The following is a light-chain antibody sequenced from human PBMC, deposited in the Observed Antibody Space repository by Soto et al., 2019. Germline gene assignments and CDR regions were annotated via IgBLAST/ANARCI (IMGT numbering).Light chain of an antibody. V-gene: IGKV3-20*01. Sequence: EIVLTQSAGTLSLSPGERATLSCRASQSVSNNYLAWYQQKPGQAPRLLIYGASSRATGIPDRFSGSGSGTDFTLTISRPEPEDFAVYYCHQYGSSPRTFGQGTKVDIK. CDR1: QSVSNNY. J-gene: IGKJ1*01. CDR3: HQYGSSPRT. CDR2: GAS.